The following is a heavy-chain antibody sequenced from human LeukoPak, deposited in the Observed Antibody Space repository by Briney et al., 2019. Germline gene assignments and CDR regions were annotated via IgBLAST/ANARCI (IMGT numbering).Heavy chain of an antibody. Sequence: PSETLSLTCTVSGGSISGYYWSWIRQPPGKGLEWIGYIFYSGSTNYNPSLKSRVTISVDTSKNQFSLKLSSVTAADAAVYYCARGEWDLLFDYWGQGTLVTVSS. V-gene: IGHV4-59*01. CDR2: IFYSGST. D-gene: IGHD1-26*01. CDR1: GGSISGYY. CDR3: ARGEWDLLFDY. J-gene: IGHJ4*02.